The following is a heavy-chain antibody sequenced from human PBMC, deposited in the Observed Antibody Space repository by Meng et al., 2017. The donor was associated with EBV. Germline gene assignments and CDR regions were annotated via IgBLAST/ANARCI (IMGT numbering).Heavy chain of an antibody. CDR2: IIPIFGTA. V-gene: IGHV1-69*06. CDR3: ARAEIAAAGRLDY. Sequence: QAPLGAAGGGVKNAGSRVKVPCTVSGSNFSRYAIRWVRKAPGQGLEWMGGIIPIFGTANYAQKFQGRVTITADKSTSTAYMELSSLRSEDTAVYYCARAEIAAAGRLDYWGQGTLVTASS. CDR1: GSNFSRYA. D-gene: IGHD6-13*01. J-gene: IGHJ4*02.